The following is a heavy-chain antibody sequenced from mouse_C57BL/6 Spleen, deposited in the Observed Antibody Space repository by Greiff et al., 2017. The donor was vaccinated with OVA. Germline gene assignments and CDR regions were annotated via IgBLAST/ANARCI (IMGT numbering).Heavy chain of an antibody. CDR1: GYSITSGYY. J-gene: IGHJ1*03. D-gene: IGHD2-2*01. V-gene: IGHV3-6*01. Sequence: EVKLMESGPGLVKPSQSLSLTCSVTGYSITSGYYWNWIRQFPGNKLEWMGYISYDGSNNYNPSLKNRISITRDTSKNQFFLKLNSVTTEDTATYYCAIEGDGYENFDVWGTGTTVTVSS. CDR3: AIEGDGYENFDV. CDR2: ISYDGSN.